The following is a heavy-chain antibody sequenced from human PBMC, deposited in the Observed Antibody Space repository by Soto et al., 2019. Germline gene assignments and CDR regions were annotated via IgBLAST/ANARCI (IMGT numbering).Heavy chain of an antibody. J-gene: IGHJ6*02. CDR1: GFSFSSYG. V-gene: IGHV3-33*01. CDR2: IWYDGSNK. D-gene: IGHD5-12*01. Sequence: PGGSLRLSCAASGFSFSSYGMHWVRQAPGKGLEWVAVIWYDGSNKYYADSVKGRFTISRDNSKNTLYLQMNSLRAEDTAVYYCARGYSGYDHYYYYCMDVCGQGTTGTVS. CDR3: ARGYSGYDHYYYYCMDV.